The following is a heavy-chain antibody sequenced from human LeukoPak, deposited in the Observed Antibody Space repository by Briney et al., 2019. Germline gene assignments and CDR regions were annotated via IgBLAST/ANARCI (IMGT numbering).Heavy chain of an antibody. CDR1: GFTFSSYS. D-gene: IGHD2-2*01. Sequence: GSLRLSCAASGFTFSSYSMNWVRQAPGKGLEWASSISSSSSYIYYADSVKGRFTISRDNAKNSLYLQMNSLRAEDTAVYYCARDASVTDLNWFDPWGQGTLVTVSS. CDR3: ARDASVTDLNWFDP. V-gene: IGHV3-21*01. J-gene: IGHJ5*02. CDR2: ISSSSSYI.